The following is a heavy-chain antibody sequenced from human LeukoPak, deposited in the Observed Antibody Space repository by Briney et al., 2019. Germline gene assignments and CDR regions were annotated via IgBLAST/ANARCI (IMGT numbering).Heavy chain of an antibody. D-gene: IGHD1-26*01. CDR3: ARVERRGSQRRIDY. CDR2: IYYSGST. V-gene: IGHV4-39*07. CDR1: GGSISSSSYY. Sequence: SETLSLTCTVSGGSISSSSYYWGWIRQPPGKGLEWIGSIYYSGSTYYNPSLKSRVTISVDTSKNQFSLKLSSVTAADTAVYYCARVERRGSQRRIDYWGQGTLVTVSS. J-gene: IGHJ4*02.